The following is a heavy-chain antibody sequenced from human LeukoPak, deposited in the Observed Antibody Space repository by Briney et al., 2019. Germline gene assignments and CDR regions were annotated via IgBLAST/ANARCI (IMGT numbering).Heavy chain of an antibody. CDR3: AKGTYTAYNSGCAY. V-gene: IGHV3-23*01. J-gene: IGHJ4*02. CDR1: GFTFSSYA. CDR2: ISGSGGST. Sequence: RPGGSLRLSCAASGFTFSSYAMSWVRQAPGKGLEWVSAISGSGGSTYYADSVKGRFTISRDNSKNTLYLQMNSLRTEDTALYYCAKGTYTAYNSGCAYWGQGTLVTVSS. D-gene: IGHD5-24*01.